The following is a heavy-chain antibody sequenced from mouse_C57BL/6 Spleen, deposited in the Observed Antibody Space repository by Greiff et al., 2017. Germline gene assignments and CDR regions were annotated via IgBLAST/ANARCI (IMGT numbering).Heavy chain of an antibody. V-gene: IGHV1-82*01. CDR3: ARTDYYGSSYGYFDV. CDR1: GYAFSSSW. D-gene: IGHD1-1*01. CDR2: IYPGDGDT. J-gene: IGHJ1*03. Sequence: LVESGPELVKPGASVKISCKASGYAFSSSWMNWVKQRPGKGLEWIGRIYPGDGDTNYNGKFKGKATLTADKSSSTAYMQLSSLTSEDSAVYFCARTDYYGSSYGYFDVWGTGTTVTVSS.